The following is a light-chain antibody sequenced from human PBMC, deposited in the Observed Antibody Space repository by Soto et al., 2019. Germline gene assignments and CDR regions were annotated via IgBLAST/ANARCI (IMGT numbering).Light chain of an antibody. CDR2: VNSDGSH. CDR3: QTWVTGIHV. Sequence: QSVLTQSPSASASLGASVKLTCTLSSGHSSYAIAWHQQQPEKGPRCLMKVNSDGSHSKGDGIPDRFSGSSSGAERYLTISSLQSEDEADYYCQTWVTGIHVFGTGTKVTVL. V-gene: IGLV4-69*01. CDR1: SGHSSYA. J-gene: IGLJ1*01.